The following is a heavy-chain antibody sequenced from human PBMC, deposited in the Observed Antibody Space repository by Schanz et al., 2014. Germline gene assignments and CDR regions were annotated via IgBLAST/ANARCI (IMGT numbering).Heavy chain of an antibody. D-gene: IGHD4-17*01. J-gene: IGHJ4*02. CDR2: INPNSGGT. Sequence: QVQLVQSGAEVKKPGASVKVSCKASGYTFTDYHIHWVRQAPGQGLEWMGRINPNSGGTNYAQKFQGRVTMTRDTSISTAYMELSSLRSDDTAVYYCARELRLEYYFDYWGQGTLVTVSS. V-gene: IGHV1-2*02. CDR1: GYTFTDYH. CDR3: ARELRLEYYFDY.